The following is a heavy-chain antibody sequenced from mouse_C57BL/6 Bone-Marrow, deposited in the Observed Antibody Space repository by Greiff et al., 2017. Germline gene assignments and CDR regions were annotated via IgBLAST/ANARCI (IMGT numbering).Heavy chain of an antibody. Sequence: EVKFVESGGGLVKPGGSLKLSCAASGFTFSSYAMSWVRQTPEKRLAWVATISDGGSYTYYPDNVKGRFTISRDNAKNNLYLQMSHLKSEDTAMYYCYAMDYWGQGTSVTVSS. CDR1: GFTFSSYA. CDR2: ISDGGSYT. J-gene: IGHJ4*01. V-gene: IGHV5-4*03. CDR3: YAMDY.